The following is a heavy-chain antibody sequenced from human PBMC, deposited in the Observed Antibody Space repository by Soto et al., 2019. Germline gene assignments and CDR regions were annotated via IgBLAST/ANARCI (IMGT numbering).Heavy chain of an antibody. D-gene: IGHD3-10*01. V-gene: IGHV4-59*01. CDR3: ARRVIIFYLAY. Sequence: SETLRLTCTVAGGSISDYYGSWIRQPPGKGLELLAYVYYSGNTNYNPSLKSRVTISVDTSKNHFSLRLSSVTAADTADYYCARRVIIFYLAYWGKGALVTVSP. CDR1: GGSISDYY. CDR2: VYYSGNT. J-gene: IGHJ4*02.